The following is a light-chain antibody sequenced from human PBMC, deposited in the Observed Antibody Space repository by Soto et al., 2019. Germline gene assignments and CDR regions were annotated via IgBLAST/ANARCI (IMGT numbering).Light chain of an antibody. V-gene: IGLV1-44*01. Sequence: HSVLTQPPSASGTPGQRVTISCSGSASNIGGNTVNWYQQLPGTAPKLLIYSNDQRPSGVPDRFSGSKSGTSASLAISGLQSAHEADYYCAAWDDSLNGWVFGGGTKLTVL. CDR3: AAWDDSLNGWV. J-gene: IGLJ3*02. CDR2: SND. CDR1: ASNIGGNT.